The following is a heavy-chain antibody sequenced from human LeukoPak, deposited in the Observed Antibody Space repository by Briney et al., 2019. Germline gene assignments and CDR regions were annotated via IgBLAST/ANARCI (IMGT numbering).Heavy chain of an antibody. J-gene: IGHJ3*02. D-gene: IGHD5-12*01. V-gene: IGHV1-2*06. Sequence: ASVKVSCKAPGYTFTSYYMHWVRQAPGQGLEWMGLINPTGGSTGYAQKFQGRVTMTRDTSISTAYMELSRLRSDDTAVYYCARVGYSGYDSTALGAFDIWGQGTMVTVSS. CDR1: GYTFTSYY. CDR2: INPTGGST. CDR3: ARVGYSGYDSTALGAFDI.